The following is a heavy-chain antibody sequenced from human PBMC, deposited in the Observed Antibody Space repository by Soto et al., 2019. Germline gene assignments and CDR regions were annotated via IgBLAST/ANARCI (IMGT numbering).Heavy chain of an antibody. CDR3: AKESRDLGFDP. CDR1: GFTFSSYA. V-gene: IGHV3-23*03. J-gene: IGHJ5*02. Sequence: PGGSLRLSCAASGFTFSSYAMSWVRQAPGKGLEWVSVIYSGGSTYYADSVKGRFTISRDNSKNTLYLQMNSLRAEDTAVYYCAKESRDLGFDPWGQGTLVTVSS. CDR2: IYSGGST.